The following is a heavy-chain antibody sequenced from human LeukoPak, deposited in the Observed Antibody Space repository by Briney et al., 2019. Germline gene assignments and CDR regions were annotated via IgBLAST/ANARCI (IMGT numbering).Heavy chain of an antibody. CDR3: ARESHYGGVYYEDY. D-gene: IGHD5/OR15-5a*01. CDR1: GGYISYYY. J-gene: IGHJ4*02. V-gene: IGHV4-4*07. CDR2: IYYSGDT. Sequence: SETLSLTCTVSGGYISYYYWSWIRQPAGKGLEWIGRIYYSGDTYYNRSLKSRLTLSVDTSNNQFSLKLASVTAADAAVYYCARESHYGGVYYEDYWGQGTLVTVSS.